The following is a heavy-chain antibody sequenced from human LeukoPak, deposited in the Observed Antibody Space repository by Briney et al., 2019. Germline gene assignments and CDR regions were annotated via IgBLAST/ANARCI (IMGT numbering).Heavy chain of an antibody. CDR1: GFTFSNYP. CDR3: AKGSSRYFDC. Sequence: GGSLRFSCAASGFTFSNYPMSWVRQAPGKGLEWVSSISGSGGATYYADSVKGRFTMSRDNAKNTLYLKMNSLRAEDTAIYYCAKGSSRYFDCWGQGTLVTVSS. CDR2: ISGSGGAT. V-gene: IGHV3-23*01. J-gene: IGHJ4*02.